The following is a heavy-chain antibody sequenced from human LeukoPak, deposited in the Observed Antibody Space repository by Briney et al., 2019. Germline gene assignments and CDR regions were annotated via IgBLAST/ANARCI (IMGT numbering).Heavy chain of an antibody. CDR3: ARHATRRSGSQKIVVVPAAIWDY. CDR2: IYYSGST. Sequence: SETLSLTCTVSGGSISSSSYYWGWIRQPPGKGLEWIGSIYYSGSTYYNPSLKSRVTISVDTSKNQFSLKLSSVTAADTAVHYCARHATRRSGSQKIVVVPAAIWDYWGQGTLVTVSS. D-gene: IGHD2-2*01. J-gene: IGHJ4*02. CDR1: GGSISSSSYY. V-gene: IGHV4-39*01.